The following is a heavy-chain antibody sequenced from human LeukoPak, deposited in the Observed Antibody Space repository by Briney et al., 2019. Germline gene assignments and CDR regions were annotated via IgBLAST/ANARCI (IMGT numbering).Heavy chain of an antibody. J-gene: IGHJ4*02. V-gene: IGHV4-61*08. CDR2: IYYSGST. D-gene: IGHD1-1*01. Sequence: SQTLSLTCTVSGGSISSGDYYWSWIRQPPGKGLEWIGYIYYSGSTNYNPSLKSRVTISVDTSKNQFSLKLSSVTAADTAVYYCARIPYNWNDGYYFDYWGQGTLVTVSS. CDR1: GGSISSGDYY. CDR3: ARIPYNWNDGYYFDY.